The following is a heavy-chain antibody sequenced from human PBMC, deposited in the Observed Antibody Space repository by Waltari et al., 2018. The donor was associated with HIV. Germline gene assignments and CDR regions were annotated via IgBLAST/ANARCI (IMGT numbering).Heavy chain of an antibody. V-gene: IGHV4-59*11. J-gene: IGHJ4*02. D-gene: IGHD6-13*01. CDR2: TYNSGTT. CDR3: ARGGVSAADVIRYYFDS. CDR1: GSIGTHY. Sequence: QVQLQESGPGLVKPSETLSLTCSGGSIGTHYWSWIRQPPGKGLDWIRYTYNSGTTNYSPSLRSRVNLSLDLSKNSFSLRLSPVTASDTAIYCCARGGVSAADVIRYYFDSWGQGTLVTAAS.